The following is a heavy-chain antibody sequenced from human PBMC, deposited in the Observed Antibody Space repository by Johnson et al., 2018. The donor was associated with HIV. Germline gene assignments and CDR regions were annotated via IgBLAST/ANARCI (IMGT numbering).Heavy chain of an antibody. Sequence: MLLVESGGGVVRPGGSLRLSCAASGFTFDDYGMSWVRQAPGKGLEWVSGIYSGGRTYYADSVKGRFTISRDNSKNTLYLQMNSLRAEDTAVYYCARAERSSSGVDAFDIWGQGTMVTVSS. V-gene: IGHV3-66*01. D-gene: IGHD6-6*01. CDR3: ARAERSSSGVDAFDI. J-gene: IGHJ3*02. CDR1: GFTFDDYG. CDR2: IYSGGRT.